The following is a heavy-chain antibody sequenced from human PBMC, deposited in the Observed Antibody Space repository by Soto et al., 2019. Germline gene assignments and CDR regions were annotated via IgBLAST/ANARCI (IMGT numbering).Heavy chain of an antibody. V-gene: IGHV3-30*18. Sequence: LRLSCAASGFSLNDYGMHWVRQPPGKGLEWVADISYDGRNKYYTDSVRGRFTISRDISKGTLYLQMNSLRPEDTAVYYCAKSNRGAYDTPDFWGQGTPVTVSS. CDR2: ISYDGRNK. J-gene: IGHJ4*02. CDR1: GFSLNDYG. D-gene: IGHD3-22*01. CDR3: AKSNRGAYDTPDF.